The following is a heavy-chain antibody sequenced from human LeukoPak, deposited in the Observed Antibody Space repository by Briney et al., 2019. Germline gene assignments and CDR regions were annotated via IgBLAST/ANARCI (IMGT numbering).Heavy chain of an antibody. Sequence: SSTLISTYVAYGGFTSCYICWWRRLPGGNLVEWMGEIHHSGSTNYNPCLKSRVTISVDTSKNQFSLKLSSVTAADTAVYYCARGAAGTDYWGQGTLVTVSS. J-gene: IGHJ4*02. CDR3: ARGAAGTDY. CDR2: IHHSGST. CDR1: GGFTSCYI. V-gene: IGHV4-34*01. D-gene: IGHD6-13*01.